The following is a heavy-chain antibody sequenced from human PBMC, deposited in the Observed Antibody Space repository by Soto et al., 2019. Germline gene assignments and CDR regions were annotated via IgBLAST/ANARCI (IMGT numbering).Heavy chain of an antibody. CDR3: ARHMTTNGYFDY. CDR2: IYWDDDK. CDR1: GFSLSTSGVG. D-gene: IGHD4-17*01. V-gene: IGHV2-5*05. J-gene: IGHJ4*02. Sequence: QITLKESGPTLVKPTQTLTLTCTFSGFSLSTSGVGVGWIRQPPGKALEWLALIYWDDDKRYGPSLKSRLTITKDTSKNQVVLTMTNMDPVDTATYYCARHMTTNGYFDYWGQGTLVTVSS.